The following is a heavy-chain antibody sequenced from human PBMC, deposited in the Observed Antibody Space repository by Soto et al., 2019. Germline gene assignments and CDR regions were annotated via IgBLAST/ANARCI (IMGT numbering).Heavy chain of an antibody. CDR3: ARGNSYGYKDY. V-gene: IGHV4-59*01. Sequence: SETLSLTCTGSGGSISSYYWSWIRQPPGKGLEWIGYIYYSGSTNYNPSLKSRVTISVDTSKNQFSLKLSSVTAADTAVYYCARGNSYGYKDYWGKGTLVTVSS. CDR1: GGSISSYY. D-gene: IGHD5-18*01. CDR2: IYYSGST. J-gene: IGHJ4*02.